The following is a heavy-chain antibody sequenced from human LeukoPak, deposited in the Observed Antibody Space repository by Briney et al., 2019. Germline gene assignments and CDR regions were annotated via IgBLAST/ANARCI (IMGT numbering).Heavy chain of an antibody. CDR3: ARTRGYCTNGVCYLGDYMDV. Sequence: ASVKVSCKASGYTFTGYYMHWVRQAPGQGLEWMRWINPNSGGTNYAQKFQGRVTMTRDTSISTAYMELSRLRSDDTAVYYCARTRGYCTNGVCYLGDYMDVWGKGTTVTVSS. D-gene: IGHD2-8*01. CDR2: INPNSGGT. CDR1: GYTFTGYY. J-gene: IGHJ6*03. V-gene: IGHV1-2*02.